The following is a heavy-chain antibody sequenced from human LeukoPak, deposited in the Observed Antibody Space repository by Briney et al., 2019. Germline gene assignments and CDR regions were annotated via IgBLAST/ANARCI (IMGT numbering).Heavy chain of an antibody. D-gene: IGHD5-24*01. CDR1: GGSISSYY. V-gene: IGHV4-59*01. Sequence: SETLSLTCTVSGGSISSYYWSWIRQPPGKGLEWIGYNYYSGSTNYNPSLKSRVTISVDTSKNQFSLKLSSVTAADTAVYYCARVLDGYKYYFDYWGQGTLVTVSS. J-gene: IGHJ4*02. CDR2: NYYSGST. CDR3: ARVLDGYKYYFDY.